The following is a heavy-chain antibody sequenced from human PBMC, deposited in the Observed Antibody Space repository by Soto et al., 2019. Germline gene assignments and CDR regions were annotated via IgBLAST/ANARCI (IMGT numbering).Heavy chain of an antibody. V-gene: IGHV3-23*01. CDR2: ISGSGGST. CDR1: GFTFSSYA. J-gene: IGHJ6*03. D-gene: IGHD6-6*01. CDR3: AKDDSSSSFVGNYYYYYMDV. Sequence: GGSLRLSCAASGFTFSSYAMSWVRQAPGKGLEWVSAISGSGGSTYYADSVKGRFTISRDNSKNTLYLQMNSLRAEDTAVYYCAKDDSSSSFVGNYYYYYMDVWGKGTTVTVSS.